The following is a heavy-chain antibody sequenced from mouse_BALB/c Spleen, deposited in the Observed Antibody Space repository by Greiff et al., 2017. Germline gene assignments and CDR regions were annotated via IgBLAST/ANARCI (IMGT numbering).Heavy chain of an antibody. CDR3: ARVITTVVGDAMDY. CDR2: ISSGGST. Sequence: EVKVEESGGGLVKPGGSLKLSCAASGFTFSSYAMSWVRQTPGKRLEWVASISSGGSTYYPDSVKGRFTISRDNARNILYLQMISLRSEDTAMYYCARVITTVVGDAMDYWGQGTSVTVSS. J-gene: IGHJ4*01. CDR1: GFTFSSYA. V-gene: IGHV5-6-5*01. D-gene: IGHD1-1*01.